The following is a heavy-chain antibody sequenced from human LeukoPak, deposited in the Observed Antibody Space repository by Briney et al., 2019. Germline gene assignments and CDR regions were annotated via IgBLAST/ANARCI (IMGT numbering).Heavy chain of an antibody. CDR3: AEGSYDILTGYKN. CDR2: ISGSGGST. Sequence: GGSLRLSCAASGFTFSSYAMSWVRQAPGKGLEWVSAISGSGGSTYYADSVKGRFTISRDNSKNTLYLQMNSLRAEDTAVYYCAEGSYDILTGYKNSGQGTLVTVYS. D-gene: IGHD3-9*01. CDR1: GFTFSSYA. V-gene: IGHV3-23*01. J-gene: IGHJ4*02.